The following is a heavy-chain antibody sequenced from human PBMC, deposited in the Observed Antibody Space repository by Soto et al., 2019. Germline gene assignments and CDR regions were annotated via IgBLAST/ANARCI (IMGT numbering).Heavy chain of an antibody. J-gene: IGHJ4*02. Sequence: SETLSLTCTVSGDSISTSNYYWGWIRQPPGEGLEWIGHIFYSGGTYYNPSLKSRVTISVDTSKNQFSLKLNSITAADTAAYFCARRGGGDYLFDSWGQGMLVTVSS. CDR2: IFYSGGT. CDR3: ARRGGGDYLFDS. V-gene: IGHV4-39*01. CDR1: GDSISTSNYY. D-gene: IGHD4-17*01.